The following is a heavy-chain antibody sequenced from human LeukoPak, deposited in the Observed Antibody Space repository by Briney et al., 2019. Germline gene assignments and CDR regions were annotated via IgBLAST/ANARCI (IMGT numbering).Heavy chain of an antibody. Sequence: GASVKASCKASGYTFTSYGISWVRQAPGQGLEWMGWISAYNGNTNYAQKLQGRVTMTTDTSTSTAYMELRSLRSEDTAVYYCATEKIAVAGTGALVDYWGQGTLVTVSS. V-gene: IGHV1-18*01. CDR3: ATEKIAVAGTGALVDY. J-gene: IGHJ4*02. D-gene: IGHD6-19*01. CDR1: GYTFTSYG. CDR2: ISAYNGNT.